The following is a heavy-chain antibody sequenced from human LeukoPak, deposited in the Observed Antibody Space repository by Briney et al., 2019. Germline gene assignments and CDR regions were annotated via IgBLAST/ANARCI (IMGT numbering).Heavy chain of an antibody. Sequence: GRSLRLSCAASGFTFSGYGMHWVRQAPGKGLEWVAVVWFDGSKKYSADSVKGRITISRDDSKNTLYLQMNSLRAEDTAVYYCARGVDYYDSSGTIDYWGQGTLVTVSS. CDR1: GFTFSGYG. D-gene: IGHD3-22*01. J-gene: IGHJ4*02. CDR2: VWFDGSKK. V-gene: IGHV3-33*01. CDR3: ARGVDYYDSSGTIDY.